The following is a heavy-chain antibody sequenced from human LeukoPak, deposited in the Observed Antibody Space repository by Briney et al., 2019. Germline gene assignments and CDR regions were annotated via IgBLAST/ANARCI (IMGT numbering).Heavy chain of an antibody. V-gene: IGHV3-66*01. CDR1: GFTVSSNY. CDR2: IYSGGST. J-gene: IGHJ4*02. CDR3: ARARGDYVFDY. Sequence: GRSLRLSCAASGFTVSSNYMSWVRQAPGKGLEWVSVIYSGGSTYYADSVKGRFTISRDNSKNTLYLQMNSLRAEDTAVYYCARARGDYVFDYWGQGTLVTVSS. D-gene: IGHD4-17*01.